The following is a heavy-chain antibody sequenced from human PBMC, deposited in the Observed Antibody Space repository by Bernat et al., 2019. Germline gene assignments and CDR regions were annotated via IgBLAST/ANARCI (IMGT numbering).Heavy chain of an antibody. D-gene: IGHD6-6*01. V-gene: IGHV3-15*01. CDR2: IKSKTDGGTT. CDR1: GFTFSNAW. Sequence: EVQLVESGGGLVKPGGSLRLSCAASGFTFSNAWMSWVRQAPGKGLEWVGRIKSKTDGGTTDYAAPVKGRFTISRDDSKNTLYLQMNSLKTEDTAVYYCTADLRWDSGASDNCWGQGTLVNVSS. CDR3: TADLRWDSGASDNC. J-gene: IGHJ4*02.